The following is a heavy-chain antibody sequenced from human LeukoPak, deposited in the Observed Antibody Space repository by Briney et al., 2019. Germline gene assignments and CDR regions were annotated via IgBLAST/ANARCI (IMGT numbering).Heavy chain of an antibody. CDR3: AREGGSYYLDAFDI. CDR2: IYYSGST. D-gene: IGHD1-26*01. V-gene: IGHV4-59*01. CDR1: GGSISNYY. Sequence: SETLSLTCTVSGGSISNYYLIWIRQPPGKGLEWIGYIYYSGSTNYNPSLKSRVTISVDTSKNQFSLRLSSVTAADTAVYYCAREGGSYYLDAFDIWGQGTMVTVSS. J-gene: IGHJ3*02.